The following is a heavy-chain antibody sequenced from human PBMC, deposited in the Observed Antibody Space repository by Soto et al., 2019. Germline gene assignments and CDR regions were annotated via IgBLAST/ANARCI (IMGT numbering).Heavy chain of an antibody. CDR2: IYYSGST. J-gene: IGHJ3*02. V-gene: IGHV4-59*01. D-gene: IGHD6-19*01. Sequence: SETLSLTCTVSGGSISSYYWSWIRQPPGKGLEWIGYIYYSGSTNYNLSLKSRVTISVDTSKNQFSLKLTSVTAADTAVYYCARKGSGWYEEGDAFDIWGQGTMVTVSS. CDR1: GGSISSYY. CDR3: ARKGSGWYEEGDAFDI.